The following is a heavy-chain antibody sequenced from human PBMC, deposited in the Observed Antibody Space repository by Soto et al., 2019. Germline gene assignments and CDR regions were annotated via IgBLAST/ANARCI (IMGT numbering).Heavy chain of an antibody. D-gene: IGHD3-3*01. J-gene: IGHJ6*03. CDR1: GYTFTSYA. CDR3: ARDITIFGVVISYMDV. CDR2: INAGNGNT. V-gene: IGHV1-3*01. Sequence: ASVKVSCKASGYTFTSYAMHWVRQAPGQRLEWMGWINAGNGNTKYSQKFQGRVTITRDTSASTAYMELSSLRSEDTAVYYCARDITIFGVVISYMDVWGKGTTVTVSS.